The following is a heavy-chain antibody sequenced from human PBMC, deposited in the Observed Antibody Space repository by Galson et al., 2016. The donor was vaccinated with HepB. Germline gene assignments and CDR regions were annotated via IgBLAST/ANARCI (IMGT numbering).Heavy chain of an antibody. CDR2: IKSKTDGGTT. Sequence: SLRLSCAASGFTFSNAWMSWVRQAPGKGLEWVGRIKSKTDGGTTDYAAPVKGRFTISRDDSKNTLYLQMNSLKTEDTAVYYCTTEEESAAGTDYFDYWGKGTLVSVSS. CDR1: GFTFSNAW. CDR3: TTEEESAAGTDYFDY. D-gene: IGHD6-13*01. V-gene: IGHV3-15*01. J-gene: IGHJ4*02.